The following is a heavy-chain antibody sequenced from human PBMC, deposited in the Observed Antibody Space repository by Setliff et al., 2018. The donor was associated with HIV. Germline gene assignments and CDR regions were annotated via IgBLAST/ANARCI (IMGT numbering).Heavy chain of an antibody. D-gene: IGHD1-26*01. CDR3: ARASEGATGLYAFDI. V-gene: IGHV4-61*09. Sequence: TLSLTCTVSGGSISSGSYYWSWIRQPAGKGLEWIGHIYTSGSTNYNPSLKSRVTISVDTSKTQFSLRLSSVTAADTAVYYCARASEGATGLYAFDIWGQGTRVTVSS. CDR1: GGSISSGSYY. J-gene: IGHJ3*02. CDR2: IYTSGST.